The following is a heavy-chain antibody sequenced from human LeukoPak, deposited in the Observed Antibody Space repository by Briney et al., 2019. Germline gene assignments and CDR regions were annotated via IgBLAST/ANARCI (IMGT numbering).Heavy chain of an antibody. J-gene: IGHJ4*02. V-gene: IGHV3-7*04. CDR2: IKQDGSEK. CDR3: ARAVAESEDY. Sequence: VGSLRLSCAASGFTFSIYWMSWVRQVPGKGLEWVANIKQDGSEKYYVDSVKGRFTISRDNAKNSLYLQMNSLRVEDTAVYYCARAVAESEDYWGQGTLVTVSS. CDR1: GFTFSIYW. D-gene: IGHD6-19*01.